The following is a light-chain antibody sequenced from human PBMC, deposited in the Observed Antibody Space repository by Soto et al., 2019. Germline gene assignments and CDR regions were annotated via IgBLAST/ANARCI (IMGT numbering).Light chain of an antibody. Sequence: EIVMTQSPATLSVSPGERATLSCRASQSVSSNLAWYQQKPGQAPRLLIYGASTRATGIPARFSGSGSGTEFTLTISSLQSEDFAVYYCQQYNKWLWTFGQGTNVEI. V-gene: IGKV3-15*01. J-gene: IGKJ1*01. CDR1: QSVSSN. CDR3: QQYNKWLWT. CDR2: GAS.